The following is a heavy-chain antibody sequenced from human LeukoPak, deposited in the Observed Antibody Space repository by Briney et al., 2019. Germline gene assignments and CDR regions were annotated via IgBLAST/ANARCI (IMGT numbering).Heavy chain of an antibody. CDR1: GYTFTGYY. CDR2: INPNSGGT. CDR3: ARGVYGSGTSLQYTGGWYYFDT. D-gene: IGHD3-10*01. J-gene: IGHJ4*02. V-gene: IGHV1-2*02. Sequence: ASVKVSCKASGYTFTGYYMHWVRQAPGQGLEWMGWINPNSGGTNFAQKFQGRVTMTRDTSISTAYMELSRLRSDDTAVYYCARGVYGSGTSLQYTGGWYYFDTWGQGTLVTVSS.